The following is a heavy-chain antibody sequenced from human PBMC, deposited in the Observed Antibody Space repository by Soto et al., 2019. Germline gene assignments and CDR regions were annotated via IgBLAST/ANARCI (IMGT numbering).Heavy chain of an antibody. V-gene: IGHV6-1*01. D-gene: IGHD5-12*01. Sequence: SQTLSLTCAISGDSVSSNSAAWNWIRQSPSRGLEWLGRTYYRSKWYNDYAVSVKSRITINPDTSKNQFSLQLNSVTPEDTAVYYCARVGGYSGYDLGYFDYWGQGTLVTVSS. CDR3: ARVGGYSGYDLGYFDY. CDR1: GDSVSSNSAA. J-gene: IGHJ4*02. CDR2: TYYRSKWYN.